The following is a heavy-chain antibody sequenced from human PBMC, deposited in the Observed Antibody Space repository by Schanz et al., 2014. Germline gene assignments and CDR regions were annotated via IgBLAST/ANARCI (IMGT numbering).Heavy chain of an antibody. J-gene: IGHJ4*02. Sequence: LVESGGGVVQPGRSLRLSCAASGFTFSSYGMHWVRQVPGKGLEWVSSISSSSSYIYYADSVKGRFTISRDNAKNSLYLQMNSLRAEDTAVYYCARDKGGYYPFDYWGQGTLVTVSS. CDR3: ARDKGGYYPFDY. D-gene: IGHD3-3*01. CDR1: GFTFSSYG. V-gene: IGHV3-21*02. CDR2: ISSSSSYI.